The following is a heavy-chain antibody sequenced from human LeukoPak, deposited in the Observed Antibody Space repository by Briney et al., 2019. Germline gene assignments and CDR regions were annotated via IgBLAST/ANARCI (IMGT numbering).Heavy chain of an antibody. J-gene: IGHJ4*02. V-gene: IGHV4-34*01. CDR3: ATKRYFDY. CDR1: GGSFSGYY. Sequence: SETLSLTCAVYGGSFSGYYWSWIRQPPGKGLEWIGEINHSGSTNYNPSLKGRVTISVDTSKNQFSLKLSSVTAADTAVYYCATKRYFDYWGQGTLVTVSS. CDR2: INHSGST.